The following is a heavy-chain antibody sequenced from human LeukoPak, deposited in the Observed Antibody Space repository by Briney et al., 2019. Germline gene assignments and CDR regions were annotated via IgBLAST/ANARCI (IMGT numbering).Heavy chain of an antibody. CDR1: GFTFSSYS. J-gene: IGHJ2*01. CDR2: ISSSSSYI. V-gene: IGHV3-21*01. D-gene: IGHD2-2*01. CDR3: AREPAPTTPHWYFDL. Sequence: GGSLRLSCAASGFTFSSYSMNWVRQAPGKGLEWVSSISSSSSYIYYADSVKGRFTISRDNAKNSLYLQMNSLRDEDTAVYYCAREPAPTTPHWYFDLWGRGTLVTVSS.